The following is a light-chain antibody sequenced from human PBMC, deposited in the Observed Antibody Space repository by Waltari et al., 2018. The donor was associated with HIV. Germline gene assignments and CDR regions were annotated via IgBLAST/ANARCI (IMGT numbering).Light chain of an antibody. V-gene: IGLV1-47*01. Sequence: QSVLTQPPSASGTPWQRVTISCSGSSSNIGNDNVYWYQQLPGTTPKLLIYKNIQRPSGVPDRFAGSKSGTSAYLAISGLRSEDEADYYCVGWDASLSAYVFGAGTKVTVL. CDR2: KNI. CDR1: SSNIGNDN. CDR3: VGWDASLSAYV. J-gene: IGLJ1*01.